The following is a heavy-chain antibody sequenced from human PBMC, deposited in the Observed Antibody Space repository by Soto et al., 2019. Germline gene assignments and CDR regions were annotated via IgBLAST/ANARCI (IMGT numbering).Heavy chain of an antibody. CDR2: IYYSGST. D-gene: IGHD3-9*01. Sequence: SETLSLTCTVSVGSISSGDYYWSWIRQPPGKGLEWIGYIYYSGSTYYNPSLKSRVTISVDTSKNQFSLKLSSVTAADTAVYYCARGGYDILTLAQFDPWGQGTLVTVSS. CDR1: VGSISSGDYY. V-gene: IGHV4-30-4*01. CDR3: ARGGYDILTLAQFDP. J-gene: IGHJ5*02.